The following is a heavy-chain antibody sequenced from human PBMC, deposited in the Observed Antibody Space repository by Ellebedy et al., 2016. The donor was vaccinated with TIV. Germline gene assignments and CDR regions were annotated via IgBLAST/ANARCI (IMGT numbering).Heavy chain of an antibody. D-gene: IGHD3-3*01. V-gene: IGHV1-3*01. J-gene: IGHJ5*02. CDR2: INVGNGNT. CDR1: GYTFTTFA. Sequence: ASVKVSCKASGYTFTTFAMHWVRQAPGQRLEWMGRINVGNGNTKYSQKFQGRVTITRDTFASTAYMELSSLRSEDTAVYYCARDRGADFVYDFWSGTFDPWGQGTLVTVSS. CDR3: ARDRGADFVYDFWSGTFDP.